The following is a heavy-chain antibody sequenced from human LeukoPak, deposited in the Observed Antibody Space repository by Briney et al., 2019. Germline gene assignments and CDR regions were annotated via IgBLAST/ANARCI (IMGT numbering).Heavy chain of an antibody. D-gene: IGHD3-3*01. CDR1: GGSISSYY. V-gene: IGHV4-59*12. Sequence: PSETLSLTCTVSGGSISSYYWSWIRQPPGKGLEWIGYIYYSGSTNYNPSLKSRVTISVDTSKNQFSLKLSSVTAADTAVYYCARDGSGFLATIDPWGQGTLVTVSS. CDR2: IYYSGST. J-gene: IGHJ5*02. CDR3: ARDGSGFLATIDP.